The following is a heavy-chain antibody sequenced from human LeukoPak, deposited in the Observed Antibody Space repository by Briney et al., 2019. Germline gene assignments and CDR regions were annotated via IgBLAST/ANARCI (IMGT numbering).Heavy chain of an antibody. V-gene: IGHV3-23*01. D-gene: IGHD5-24*01. J-gene: IGHJ4*02. CDR2: ISGSGGST. Sequence: GGSLRLSCAASGFTFSSYAMSWVRQAPGKGLEWVSAISGSGGSTYYADSVKDRFTISRDNSKNTLYLQMNSLRAEDTAVYYCAKDLKMTNYFDYWGQGTLVTVSS. CDR1: GFTFSSYA. CDR3: AKDLKMTNYFDY.